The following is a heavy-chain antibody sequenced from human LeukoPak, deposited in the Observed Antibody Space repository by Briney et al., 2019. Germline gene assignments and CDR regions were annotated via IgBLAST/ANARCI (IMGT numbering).Heavy chain of an antibody. V-gene: IGHV4-34*01. J-gene: IGHJ3*02. CDR1: GGSFSGYY. Sequence: PSETLSLTCAVYGGSFSGYYWSWIRQPPGKGLEWIGEINHSGSTNYNPSLKSRVTISVDTSKNQLSLKLSSVTAADTAVYYCARDRRYNWSVIGDAFDIWGQGTMVTVSS. CDR3: ARDRRYNWSVIGDAFDI. CDR2: INHSGST. D-gene: IGHD1-20*01.